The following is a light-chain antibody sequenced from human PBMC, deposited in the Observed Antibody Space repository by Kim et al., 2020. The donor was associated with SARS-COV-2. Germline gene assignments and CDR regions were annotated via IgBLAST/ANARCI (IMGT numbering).Light chain of an antibody. J-gene: IGLJ2*01. V-gene: IGLV2-18*02. CDR2: EVS. CDR3: SSYTSSDTVV. CDR1: SSDVGSYNR. Sequence: QSALTQPPSVSGSPGQSVTISCTGTSSDVGSYNRVSWYQQPPGTAPKLMIHEVSNRPSGVPDRFSGSKSGNTASLTISGLQAEDEADYYCSSYTSSDTVVFGGGTQLTVL.